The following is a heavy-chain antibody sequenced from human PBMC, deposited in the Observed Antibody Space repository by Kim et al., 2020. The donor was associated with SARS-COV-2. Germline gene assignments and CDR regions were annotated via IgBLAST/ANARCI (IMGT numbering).Heavy chain of an antibody. CDR3: AKGGIVGAYYYYYGMDV. J-gene: IGHJ6*02. CDR1: GFTFSSYG. V-gene: IGHV3-30*18. CDR2: ISYDGSNK. D-gene: IGHD1-26*01. Sequence: GGSLRLSCAASGFTFSSYGMHWVRQAPGKGLEWVAVISYDGSNKYYADSVKGRFTISRDNSKNTLYLQMNSLRAEDTAVYYCAKGGIVGAYYYYYGMDVWGQGTTVTVSS.